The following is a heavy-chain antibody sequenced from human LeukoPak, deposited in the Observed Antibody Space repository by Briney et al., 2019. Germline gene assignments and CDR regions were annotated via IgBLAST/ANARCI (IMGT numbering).Heavy chain of an antibody. D-gene: IGHD6-6*01. CDR3: ATISSFSYYYGMDV. CDR1: GYTFTSYD. J-gene: IGHJ6*02. V-gene: IGHV1-8*01. CDR2: MNPNSGNT. Sequence: ASVKVSCKASGYTFTSYDINWVRQATGQGLEWMGWMNPNSGNTGYAQKFQGRVTMTRNTSISTAYMELSSLRSEDTAVYYCATISSFSYYYGMDVWAKGPRSPSP.